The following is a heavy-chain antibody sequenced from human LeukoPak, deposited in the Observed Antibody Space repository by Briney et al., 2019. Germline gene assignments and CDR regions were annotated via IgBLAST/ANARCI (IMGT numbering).Heavy chain of an antibody. J-gene: IGHJ6*03. V-gene: IGHV4-39*07. CDR2: IYYSGST. CDR1: GGSISSSSYY. D-gene: IGHD3-16*01. CDR3: ARETSQKGAHYMDV. Sequence: SETLSLTSTVSGGSISSSSYYWGWIRQPPGKGLKWIGSIYYSGSTYYNPSLKSRVTISVDTSKNQFSLKLSSVTAADTAVYYCARETSQKGAHYMDVWGKGTTITISS.